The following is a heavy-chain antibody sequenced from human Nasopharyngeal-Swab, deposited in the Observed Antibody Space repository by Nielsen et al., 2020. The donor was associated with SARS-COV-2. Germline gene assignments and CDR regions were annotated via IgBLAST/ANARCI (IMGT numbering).Heavy chain of an antibody. CDR2: FDPEDGET. J-gene: IGHJ4*02. V-gene: IGHV1-24*01. CDR3: ATERHYYDSSGYYSDY. CDR1: GYTLTELS. Sequence: ASVKVSCKVSGYTLTELSMHWVRQAPGKGLEWMGGFDPEDGETIYAQKFQGRVTMTEDTSTDTAYMELSSLRSEYTAVYYCATERHYYDSSGYYSDYWGQGTLVTVSS. D-gene: IGHD3-22*01.